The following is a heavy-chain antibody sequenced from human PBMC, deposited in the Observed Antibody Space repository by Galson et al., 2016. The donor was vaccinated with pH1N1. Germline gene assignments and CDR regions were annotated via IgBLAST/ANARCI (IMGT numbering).Heavy chain of an antibody. CDR1: GFTFSSYG. J-gene: IGHJ6*02. Sequence: SLRLSCAASGFTFSSYGMHWVRQAPGKGLEWVAVIWYDGSNKYYADSVKGRFTISRDNSKNTLYLQMNSLRAEDTAVYYCARDLLRDYGMDVWGQGTTVTVSS. V-gene: IGHV3-33*01. CDR2: IWYDGSNK. CDR3: ARDLLRDYGMDV.